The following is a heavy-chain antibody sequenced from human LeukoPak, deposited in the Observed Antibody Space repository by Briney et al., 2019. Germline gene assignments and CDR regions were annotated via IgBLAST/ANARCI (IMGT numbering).Heavy chain of an antibody. CDR1: GFTFSSYR. CDR3: ARDHYDILTGPDY. CDR2: IKQDGSEK. V-gene: IGHV3-7*03. J-gene: IGHJ4*02. D-gene: IGHD3-9*01. Sequence: GGSLRLSCAASGFTFSSYRMSWVRQAPGKGLEWVANIKQDGSEKYYVDSVKGRFTISRDNAKNSLYLQMNSLRAEDTAVYYCARDHYDILTGPDYWGQGTLVTVSS.